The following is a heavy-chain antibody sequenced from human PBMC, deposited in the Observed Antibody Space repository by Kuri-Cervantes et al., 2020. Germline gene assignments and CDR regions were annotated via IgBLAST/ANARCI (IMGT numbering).Heavy chain of an antibody. Sequence: SELLSLTSAVYGGSFSGYYWSWIRKPPGKVLEWNGEINHSGSTNYKPSLKRRVTISVDTSKNQFSLKLSSVTAAATAVYYCARGRVVPAAMAGYMDVWGKGTTVTVSS. CDR1: GGSFSGYY. J-gene: IGHJ6*03. D-gene: IGHD2-2*01. CDR2: INHSGST. CDR3: ARGRVVPAAMAGYMDV. V-gene: IGHV4-34*01.